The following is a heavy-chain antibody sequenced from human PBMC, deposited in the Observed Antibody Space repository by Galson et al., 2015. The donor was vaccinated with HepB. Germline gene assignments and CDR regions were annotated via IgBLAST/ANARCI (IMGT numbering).Heavy chain of an antibody. CDR3: ARPMYSGSYHADAFDI. CDR2: IIPIFGTA. V-gene: IGHV1-69*13. Sequence: SVKVSCKASGGTFSSYAISWVRQAPGQGLEWKGGIIPIFGTANYAQKFQGRVTITADESTSTAYMELSSLRSEDTAVYYCARPMYSGSYHADAFDIWGQGTMVTVSS. J-gene: IGHJ3*02. CDR1: GGTFSSYA. D-gene: IGHD1-26*01.